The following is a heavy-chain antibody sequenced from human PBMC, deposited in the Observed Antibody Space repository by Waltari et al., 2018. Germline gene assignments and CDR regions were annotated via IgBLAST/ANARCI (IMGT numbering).Heavy chain of an antibody. CDR2: ISGSGGST. Sequence: EVQLLESGGGLVQPGGSLRLSCPASGFTFSSYAMSWVRQAPGKGLEWVSAISGSGGSTYYADSVKGRFTISRDNSKNTLYLQMNSLRAEDTAVYYCAKVPGYSSSWRSPWSFDYWGQGTLVTVSS. J-gene: IGHJ4*02. V-gene: IGHV3-23*01. CDR1: GFTFSSYA. CDR3: AKVPGYSSSWRSPWSFDY. D-gene: IGHD6-13*01.